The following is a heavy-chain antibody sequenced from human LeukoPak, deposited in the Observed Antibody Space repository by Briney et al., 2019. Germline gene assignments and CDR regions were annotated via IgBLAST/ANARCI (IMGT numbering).Heavy chain of an antibody. CDR2: ISGSGGST. J-gene: IGHJ4*02. D-gene: IGHD4/OR15-4a*01. Sequence: ETLSLTCAVYGGSFSGYYWSWIRQPPGKGLEWVSAISGSGGSTYYADSVKGRFTISRDNSKNTLYLQMNSLRAEDTAVYYCARRAGAYSHPYDYWGQGTLVTVSS. CDR3: ARRAGAYSHPYDY. V-gene: IGHV3-23*01. CDR1: GGSFSGYY.